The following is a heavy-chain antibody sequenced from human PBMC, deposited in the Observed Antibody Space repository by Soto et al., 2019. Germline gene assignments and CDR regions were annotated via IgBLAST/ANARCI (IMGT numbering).Heavy chain of an antibody. J-gene: IGHJ4*02. CDR1: GYPFTSYT. V-gene: IGHV1-18*01. Sequence: GSVKVCFKASGYPFTSYTLSLVRQAPGQGLEWVGWIGPSSGNTDSARNLQGRVTMTTDTSTRTAYMELRSLRSDDTAVYYCARDTGNFFDYWGQGTLVTVSS. CDR2: IGPSSGNT. CDR3: ARDTGNFFDY.